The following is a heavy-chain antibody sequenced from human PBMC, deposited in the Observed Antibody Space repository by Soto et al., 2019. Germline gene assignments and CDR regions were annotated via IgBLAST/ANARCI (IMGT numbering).Heavy chain of an antibody. D-gene: IGHD3-10*01. CDR1: GFTFSSYG. Sequence: QVQLVESGGGVVQPGRSLRLSCAASGFTFSSYGMHWVRQSPGKGLEWVAVIWYDGSNKYYSDSVKGRFTISRDNSKNTLYLHMNSLRAEDTVVYYCARDRVLIWFGRKGGYFDYWGQGTLVTVSS. J-gene: IGHJ4*02. V-gene: IGHV3-33*01. CDR2: IWYDGSNK. CDR3: ARDRVLIWFGRKGGYFDY.